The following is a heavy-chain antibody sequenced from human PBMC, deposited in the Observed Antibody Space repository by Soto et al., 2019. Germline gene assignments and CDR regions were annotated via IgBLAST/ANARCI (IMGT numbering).Heavy chain of an antibody. CDR2: IFSNDDK. V-gene: IGHV2-26*01. D-gene: IGHD4-4*01. J-gene: IGHJ6*03. CDR3: ARVGGLQFDYYYYYMDV. Sequence: QVTLKASGPVLVKPTEHLPLTCTVSGFSLSNARMGVSWIRQPPGKALEWLAHIFSNDDKSYTTSLKGRLTISKDTFKSQVVRTMTNMDPVDTATYYCARVGGLQFDYYYYYMDVWGKGTTVTVSS. CDR1: GFSLSNARMG.